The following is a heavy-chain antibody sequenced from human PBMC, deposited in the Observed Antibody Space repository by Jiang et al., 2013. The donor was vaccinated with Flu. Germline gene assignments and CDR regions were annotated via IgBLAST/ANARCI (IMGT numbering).Heavy chain of an antibody. Sequence: LLKPSETLSLTCAVYGGSFSGYYWSWIRQPPGKGLEWIGEINHSGSTNYNPSLKSRVTISVDTSKNQFSLKLSSVTAADTAVYYCARVVVVVPAGTRGWFDPWGQGTLVTVSS. V-gene: IGHV4-34*01. D-gene: IGHD2-2*01. J-gene: IGHJ5*02. CDR3: ARVVVVVPAGTRGWFDP. CDR2: INHSGST. CDR1: GGSFSGYY.